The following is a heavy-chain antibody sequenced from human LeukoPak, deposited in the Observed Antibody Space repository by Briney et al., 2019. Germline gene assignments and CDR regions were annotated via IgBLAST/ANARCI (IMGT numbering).Heavy chain of an antibody. CDR2: ISGSGGST. V-gene: IGHV3-23*01. Sequence: PGGSLRLSCEASGFTFSNYAMSWVRQAPGKGLEWVSSISGSGGSTYYADSVKGRFTISRDNSKNTLYLQMNSLRAEDTAVYYCAKYARRDGYQWGQGTLVTVSS. D-gene: IGHD5-24*01. J-gene: IGHJ4*02. CDR1: GFTFSNYA. CDR3: AKYARRDGYQ.